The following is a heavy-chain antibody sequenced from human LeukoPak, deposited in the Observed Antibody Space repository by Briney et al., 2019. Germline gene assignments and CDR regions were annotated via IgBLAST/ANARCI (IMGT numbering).Heavy chain of an antibody. CDR2: IYYSGST. V-gene: IGHV4-59*01. J-gene: IGHJ3*02. D-gene: IGHD2-15*01. CDR3: ARVGYCSGGSCYAFDI. Sequence: SETLSLTRTVSGGSISSYYWSWLRQPPGKGLEWIGYIYYSGSTNYNPSLKSRVTISVDTSKNQFSLKLSSVTAADTAVYYCARVGYCSGGSCYAFDIWGQGTMVTVSS. CDR1: GGSISSYY.